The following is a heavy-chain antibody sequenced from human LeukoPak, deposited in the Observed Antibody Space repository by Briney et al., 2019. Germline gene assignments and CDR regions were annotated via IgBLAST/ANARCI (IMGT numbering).Heavy chain of an antibody. D-gene: IGHD4-23*01. CDR2: IKQDGSEK. CDR3: ARVTVVTPGGWFDY. V-gene: IGHV3-7*01. J-gene: IGHJ4*02. CDR1: GFTFSSYW. Sequence: PGGSLRLSCAASGFTFSSYWMSWVRQAPGKGLEWVANIKQDGSEKYYVDSVKGRFTISRDNAKNSLYLQMNSLRAEDTAVYYCARVTVVTPGGWFDYWGQGTLVTVSS.